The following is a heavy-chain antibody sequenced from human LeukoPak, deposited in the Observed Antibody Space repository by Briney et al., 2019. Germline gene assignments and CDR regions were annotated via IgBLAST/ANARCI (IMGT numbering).Heavy chain of an antibody. J-gene: IGHJ4*02. CDR2: INTNTGNP. CDR3: ARGEGTNYYDSSGYCDY. D-gene: IGHD3-22*01. V-gene: IGHV7-4-1*02. Sequence: ASVKVSCKASGYTFTNYAMNWVRQAPGQGLEWMGWINTNTGNPTYAQGFTGRFVFSLDTSVSTAYLQISSLKAEDTAVYYCARGEGTNYYDSSGYCDYWGQGTLVTVSS. CDR1: GYTFTNYA.